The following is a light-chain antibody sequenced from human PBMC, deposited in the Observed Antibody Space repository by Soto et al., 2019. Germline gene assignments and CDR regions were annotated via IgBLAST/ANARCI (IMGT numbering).Light chain of an antibody. V-gene: IGKV3-15*01. CDR2: GAS. J-gene: IGKJ1*01. CDR1: QSVSSN. CDR3: QQYNTWLPWT. Sequence: EIGMTQSPATLSVSPGERATLSCRASQSVSSNLAWYQQKPGQAPRLLIYGASTRATGIPARFSGSGSGTEFTLTISSLQYEDFAVYYCQQYNTWLPWTFGQGTKVDIK.